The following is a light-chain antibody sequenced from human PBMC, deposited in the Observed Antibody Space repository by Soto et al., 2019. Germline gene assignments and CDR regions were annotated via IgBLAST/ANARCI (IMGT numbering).Light chain of an antibody. V-gene: IGKV1-5*03. CDR3: QQNYNYPLT. Sequence: DIQMTQSPSTLSASVGDRVTITCRASQSISTWLAWYQQKPGKGPRLLIYGASNLQSGVPSRFSGSGSGTEFTLTISGLQPDDFATYYCQQNYNYPLTFGGGTMVDI. CDR1: QSISTW. CDR2: GAS. J-gene: IGKJ4*01.